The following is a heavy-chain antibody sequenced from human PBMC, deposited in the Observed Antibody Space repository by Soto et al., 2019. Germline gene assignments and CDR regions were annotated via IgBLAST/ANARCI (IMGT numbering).Heavy chain of an antibody. J-gene: IGHJ6*02. V-gene: IGHV3-30*18. CDR2: ISYDGNNK. Sequence: ESVGGVVQPGRSLRLSCAASGFSLSNNGMHWVRQAPGKGLEWVAVISYDGNNKYYADSVKGRFTISRDNSKNTVYLEMNNLRAEDTAMYYCAKGGSGNYLTYYYYYGMDVWGQGTTVTVSS. D-gene: IGHD3-22*01. CDR3: AKGGSGNYLTYYYYYGMDV. CDR1: GFSLSNNG.